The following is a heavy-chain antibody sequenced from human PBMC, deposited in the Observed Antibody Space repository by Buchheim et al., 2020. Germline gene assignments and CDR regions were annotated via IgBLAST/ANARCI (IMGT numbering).Heavy chain of an antibody. CDR2: IRSDGTYT. V-gene: IGHV3-74*01. J-gene: IGHJ4*02. D-gene: IGHD3-16*01. CDR1: GFTFSNYW. CDR3: ARDDYQTY. Sequence: EVQLVESGGGLVQPGGSLRLSCVASGFTFSNYWMHWVRQAPGKGLVWVSRIRSDGTYTSYADSVKGRFIISRDNAKNTSYLQMNSLRAEDTAVYYCARDDYQTYWGQGTL.